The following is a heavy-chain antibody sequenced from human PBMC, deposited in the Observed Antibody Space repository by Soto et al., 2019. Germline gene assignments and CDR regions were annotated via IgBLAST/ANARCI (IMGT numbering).Heavy chain of an antibody. CDR3: ARLPNKSPQN. CDR1: GFTFSSYW. J-gene: IGHJ1*01. CDR2: ISTDASST. V-gene: IGHV3-74*01. Sequence: EVQLVESGGGLVQPGGSLRLSCAASGFTFSSYWMHWVPQAPGKGLVWVSSISTDASSTSYADPVKGRFTISRDNAKNTLYLQMNSVRAEDTAVYYCARLPNKSPQNWGQGTLVIVSP.